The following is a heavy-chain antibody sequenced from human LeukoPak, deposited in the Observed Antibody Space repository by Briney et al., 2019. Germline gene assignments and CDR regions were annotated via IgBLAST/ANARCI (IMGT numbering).Heavy chain of an antibody. Sequence: PSESLSLTCTVSGGSISSYYWSWIRQPPGKELEWIGYSNYRGSTDYNPSLKSRVTFSVDTSKNQFSLRLTSVTAADTAVYYCARDYLTSWHPHYFDYWGQGTLVTVSS. V-gene: IGHV4-59*01. CDR2: SNYRGST. J-gene: IGHJ4*02. CDR3: ARDYLTSWHPHYFDY. D-gene: IGHD2-2*01. CDR1: GGSISSYY.